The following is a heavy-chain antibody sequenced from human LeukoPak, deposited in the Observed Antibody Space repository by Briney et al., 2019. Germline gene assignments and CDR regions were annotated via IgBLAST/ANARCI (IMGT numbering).Heavy chain of an antibody. D-gene: IGHD3-10*01. CDR1: RFTFSSYG. CDR2: ISYDGSNK. V-gene: IGHV3-30*18. Sequence: GGSLRLSCAASRFTFSSYGMHWVRQAPGKGLEWVAVISYDGSNKYYADSVKGRFTISRDNSKNTLYLQMNSLRAEDTAVYYCAKDLGRGPMVRGVSSPFDPWGQGTLVTVSS. J-gene: IGHJ5*02. CDR3: AKDLGRGPMVRGVSSPFDP.